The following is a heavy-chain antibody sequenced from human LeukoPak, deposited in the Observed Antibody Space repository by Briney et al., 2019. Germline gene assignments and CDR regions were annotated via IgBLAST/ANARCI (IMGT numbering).Heavy chain of an antibody. CDR3: ARTEAAAGTLYNWFDP. Sequence: SETLSLTCTVSGGSISSYYWSWIRQPAGKGLEWIGRIYTSGSTNYNPSLKSRVTMSVDTSKNQFSLKLSSVTAADTAVYYCARTEAAAGTLYNWFDPWGQGTLVTVSS. CDR1: GGSISSYY. CDR2: IYTSGST. J-gene: IGHJ5*02. D-gene: IGHD6-13*01. V-gene: IGHV4-4*07.